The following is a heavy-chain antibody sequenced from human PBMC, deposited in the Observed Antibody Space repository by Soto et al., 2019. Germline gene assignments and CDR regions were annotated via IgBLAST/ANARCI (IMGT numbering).Heavy chain of an antibody. Sequence: ASETLSLTCTVSGGSISSSSYYWGWIRQPPGKGLEWIGSIYYSGSTYYNPSLKSRVTISVDTSKNQFSLKLSSVTAADTAVYYCARQYYYGSGSYPLLYYYYYYGMDVWGQGTTVTVSS. CDR1: GGSISSSSYY. D-gene: IGHD3-10*01. CDR2: IYYSGST. V-gene: IGHV4-39*01. CDR3: ARQYYYGSGSYPLLYYYYYYGMDV. J-gene: IGHJ6*02.